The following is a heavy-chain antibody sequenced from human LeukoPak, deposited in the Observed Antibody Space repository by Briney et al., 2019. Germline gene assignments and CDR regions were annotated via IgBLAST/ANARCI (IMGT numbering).Heavy chain of an antibody. Sequence: PGGSLRLSCTASGFTFGDYAMSWVRQAPGKGLEWVGFIRSKAYGGTTEYAASVKGRFTISRDDSKSIAYLQMNSLKTEDTAVYYCTPEGGYDPFDYWGQGTLVTVSS. CDR2: IRSKAYGGTT. CDR1: GFTFGDYA. CDR3: TPEGGYDPFDY. D-gene: IGHD5-12*01. J-gene: IGHJ4*02. V-gene: IGHV3-49*04.